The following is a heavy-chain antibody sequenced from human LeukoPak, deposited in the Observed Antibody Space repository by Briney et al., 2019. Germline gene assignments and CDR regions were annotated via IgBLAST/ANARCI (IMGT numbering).Heavy chain of an antibody. CDR2: IYTSGST. CDR1: GGSISSGSYY. Sequence: SETLSLTCTVSGGSISSGSYYWSWIRQPAGKGLEWIGRIYTSGSTNYNPSLKSRVTISVDTSKNQFSLKLSSVTAAGTAVYYCASGEAGYSYGPFDYWGQGTLVTVSS. V-gene: IGHV4-61*02. CDR3: ASGEAGYSYGPFDY. D-gene: IGHD5-18*01. J-gene: IGHJ4*02.